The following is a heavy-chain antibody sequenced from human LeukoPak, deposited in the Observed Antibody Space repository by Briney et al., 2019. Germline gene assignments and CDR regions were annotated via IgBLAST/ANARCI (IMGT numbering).Heavy chain of an antibody. D-gene: IGHD6-13*01. Sequence: SETLSLTCTVSGGSISSYYWSWIRQPPGKGLEWIGYIYTSGSTNYNPSLKSRVTISVDTSKNQFSLKLSSVTAADTAVYYCARVLRPYSSSWYFDYWGQGTLVTVSS. J-gene: IGHJ4*02. CDR1: GGSISSYY. CDR2: IYTSGST. CDR3: ARVLRPYSSSWYFDY. V-gene: IGHV4-4*09.